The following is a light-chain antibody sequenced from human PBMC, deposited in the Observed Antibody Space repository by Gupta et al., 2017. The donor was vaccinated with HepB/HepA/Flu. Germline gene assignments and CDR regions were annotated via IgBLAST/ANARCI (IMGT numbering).Light chain of an antibody. Sequence: DIQMIQSPSSLSAYVGDTVTLACRASQTIAMFVNWFQQKPGQAPKLLIYNAARLQSGVPSRFSGSGSGTDFTLTISGLQPEDFGTYYCQQSYSPRPFTFGPGTKVDIK. J-gene: IGKJ3*01. CDR2: NAA. CDR1: QTIAMF. V-gene: IGKV1-39*01. CDR3: QQSYSPRPFT.